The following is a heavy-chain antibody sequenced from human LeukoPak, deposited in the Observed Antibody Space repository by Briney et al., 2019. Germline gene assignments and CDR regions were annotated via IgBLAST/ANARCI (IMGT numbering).Heavy chain of an antibody. CDR2: INPNSGNT. V-gene: IGHV1-8*02. CDR3: ARDRYDFWSGYAFDI. Sequence: ASVKVSCKASGYTFTGYYMHWVRQAPGQGLEWMGWINPNSGNTGYAQKFQGRVTMTRNTSISTAYMELSSLRSEDTAVYYCARDRYDFWSGYAFDIWGQGTMVTVSS. J-gene: IGHJ3*02. CDR1: GYTFTGYY. D-gene: IGHD3-3*01.